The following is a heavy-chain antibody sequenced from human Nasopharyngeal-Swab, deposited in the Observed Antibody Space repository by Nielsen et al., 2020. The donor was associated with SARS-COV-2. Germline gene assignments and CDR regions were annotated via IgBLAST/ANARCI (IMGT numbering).Heavy chain of an antibody. CDR2: IYYSGST. CDR3: ARIAGITIFGVVTISGAFDI. V-gene: IGHV4-31*03. J-gene: IGHJ3*02. Sequence: SETLSLTCTVSGGSISSGGYYWSWIRQHPGKGLEWIGYIYYSGSTYYNPSLKSRVTISVDTSKNRFSLKLSSVTAADTAVYYCARIAGITIFGVVTISGAFDIWGQGTMVTVSS. CDR1: GGSISSGGYY. D-gene: IGHD3-3*01.